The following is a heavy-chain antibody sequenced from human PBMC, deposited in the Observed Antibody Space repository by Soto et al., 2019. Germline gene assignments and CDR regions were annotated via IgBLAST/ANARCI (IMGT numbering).Heavy chain of an antibody. CDR3: AAATPWDFWSGSAFDI. Sequence: QMQLVQSGPEVKKPGTSVKVSCKASGFTFTSSAMQWVRQARGQRLEWIGWIVVGSGNTNYAQKFQERVTITRDMSTSTAYMELSSLRSEYTAVYYCAAATPWDFWSGSAFDIWGQGTMVTVSS. V-gene: IGHV1-58*02. CDR2: IVVGSGNT. J-gene: IGHJ3*02. D-gene: IGHD3-3*01. CDR1: GFTFTSSA.